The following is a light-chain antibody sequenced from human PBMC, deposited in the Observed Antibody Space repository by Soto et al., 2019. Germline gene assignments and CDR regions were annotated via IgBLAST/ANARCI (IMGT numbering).Light chain of an antibody. J-gene: IGKJ2*01. CDR3: LQYNSDLNT. CDR2: AAS. Sequence: DIQMTQSPTSLSASVGHRVTITCLASHGIRNDLGWYQQKPGKAPKRLIYAASSLETGVPSRFSGSGSGAEFTLTITSLQPEDFATYYCLQYNSDLNTFGQGTKVDIK. CDR1: HGIRND. V-gene: IGKV1-17*01.